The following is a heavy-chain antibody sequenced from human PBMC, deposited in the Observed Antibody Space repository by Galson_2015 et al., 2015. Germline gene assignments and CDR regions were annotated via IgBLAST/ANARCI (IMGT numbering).Heavy chain of an antibody. J-gene: IGHJ4*02. Sequence: SLRLSCAASGFTFRSYGFHWVRQAPGKGLEWVAVIRYDGNYIKYAESVEGRFSISRDNSKTTLYLQMNSLRAEDTAVYYRARDSAQRNSYEGMEDWGQGTRVIVSS. CDR1: GFTFRSYG. CDR3: ARDSAQRNSYEGMED. CDR2: IRYDGNYI. D-gene: IGHD2-8*01. V-gene: IGHV3-33*01.